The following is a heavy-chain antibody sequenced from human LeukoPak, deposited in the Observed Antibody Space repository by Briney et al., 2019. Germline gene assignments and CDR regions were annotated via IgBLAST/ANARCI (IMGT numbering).Heavy chain of an antibody. Sequence: PSETLSLTCAVYGGSISGYYWSWIRQPPGKGLEWIGEISHSGSTNYNPSLKSRVTISVDTSKNQFSLKLSSVTAADTAVYYCARDAVVAAAGRRVIDYWGQGTLVTVSS. V-gene: IGHV4-34*01. CDR1: GGSISGYY. CDR2: ISHSGST. D-gene: IGHD6-13*01. J-gene: IGHJ4*02. CDR3: ARDAVVAAAGRRVIDY.